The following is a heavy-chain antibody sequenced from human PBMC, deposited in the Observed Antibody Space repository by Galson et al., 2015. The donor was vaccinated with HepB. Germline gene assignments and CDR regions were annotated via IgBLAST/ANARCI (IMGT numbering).Heavy chain of an antibody. CDR2: IFPDDSDT. Sequence: QSGAEVKKPGESLKISCKGSGYWFSSYWIGWVRQMPGKGLEWMGIIFPDDSDTRYSPSFQGQVTISADKSISTAYLQWSSLKASDTAIYYCARADWTMVDPYYFDYWGQGTLVTVSS. J-gene: IGHJ4*02. CDR3: ARADWTMVDPYYFDY. D-gene: IGHD4/OR15-4a*01. V-gene: IGHV5-51*01. CDR1: GYWFSSYW.